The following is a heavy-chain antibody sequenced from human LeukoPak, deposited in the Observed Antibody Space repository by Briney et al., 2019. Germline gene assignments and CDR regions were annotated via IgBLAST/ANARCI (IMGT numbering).Heavy chain of an antibody. J-gene: IGHJ4*02. CDR3: ARDILAEAGTADY. Sequence: PSETLSLTCTVSGGSVSTGSYYWSWIRQPAGKGLEWIGRIYTSGSTNYNPSLKSRVTISVDTSKTQFSLNLSSVTAADTAVYYCARDILAEAGTADYWGQGTLVTVSS. CDR2: IYTSGST. CDR1: GGSVSTGSYY. D-gene: IGHD6-13*01. V-gene: IGHV4-61*02.